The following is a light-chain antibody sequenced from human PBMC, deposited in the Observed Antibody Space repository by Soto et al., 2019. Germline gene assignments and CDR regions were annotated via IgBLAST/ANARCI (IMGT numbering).Light chain of an antibody. Sequence: DIVMTQSPDSLAVSLGERATINCKSSQSVLYSSNNKNYLTWYQQQPGQPPKLLIYWSSTRESGVPDRFSGSGPGTDFTLTISSRQAEDVSVYYCQQYYNTPITFVQATRLEIK. CDR2: WSS. CDR1: QSVLYSSNNKNY. CDR3: QQYYNTPIT. J-gene: IGKJ5*01. V-gene: IGKV4-1*01.